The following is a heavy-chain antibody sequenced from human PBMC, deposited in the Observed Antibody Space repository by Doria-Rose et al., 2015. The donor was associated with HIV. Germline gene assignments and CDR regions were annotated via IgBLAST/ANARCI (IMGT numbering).Heavy chain of an antibody. V-gene: IGHV3-21*01. CDR2: ISSTSAYI. Sequence: VSGGGLVRPGGSLRLSCATSGFTFSSHRINWVRQAPGKGLEWVSSISSTSAYINYADSVRGRFTISRDNARNSLYLQMDSLRAEDTAIYYCATGVTLDYWGQGTLVTVSS. D-gene: IGHD3-10*01. CDR1: GFTFSSHR. CDR3: ATGVTLDY. J-gene: IGHJ4*02.